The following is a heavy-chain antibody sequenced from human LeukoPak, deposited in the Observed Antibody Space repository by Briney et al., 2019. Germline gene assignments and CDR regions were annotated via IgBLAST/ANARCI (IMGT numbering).Heavy chain of an antibody. V-gene: IGHV3-30*03. D-gene: IGHD6-19*01. Sequence: PGGSLRLSCAASGFTFSSYGTHWVRQAPGKGLEWVAVISYDGSNKYYADSVKGRFTISRDNSKNTLYLQMNSLRAEDTAVYYCASLGPYSSGWYYFDYWGQGTLVTVSS. CDR1: GFTFSSYG. CDR2: ISYDGSNK. J-gene: IGHJ4*02. CDR3: ASLGPYSSGWYYFDY.